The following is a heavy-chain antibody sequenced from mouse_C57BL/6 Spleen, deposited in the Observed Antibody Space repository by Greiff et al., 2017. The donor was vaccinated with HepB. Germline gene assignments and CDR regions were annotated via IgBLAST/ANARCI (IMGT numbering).Heavy chain of an antibody. CDR2: IDPSDSET. CDR1: GYTFTSYW. D-gene: IGHD2-2*01. V-gene: IGHV1-52*01. CDR3: ARRLRRGYYAMDY. Sequence: QVQLQQPGAELVRPGSSVKLSCKASGYTFTSYWMHWVKQRPIQGLEWIGNIDPSDSETHYNQKFKDKATLTVDKSSSTAYMQLSSLTSEDSAVYYCARRLRRGYYAMDYWGQGTSVTVSS. J-gene: IGHJ4*01.